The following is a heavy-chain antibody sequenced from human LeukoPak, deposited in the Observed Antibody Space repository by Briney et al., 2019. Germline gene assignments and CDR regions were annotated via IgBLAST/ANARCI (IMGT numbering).Heavy chain of an antibody. J-gene: IGHJ4*02. V-gene: IGHV3-21*01. Sequence: PGGSLRLSCAAPGFTFSSYSMNWARQAPGKGLEWVSSISSSSSYIYYADSVKGRFTISRDNAKNSLYLQMNSLRAEDTAVYYCAMGYCSSTSCQPLGYWGQGTLVTVSS. D-gene: IGHD2-2*01. CDR2: ISSSSSYI. CDR3: AMGYCSSTSCQPLGY. CDR1: GFTFSSYS.